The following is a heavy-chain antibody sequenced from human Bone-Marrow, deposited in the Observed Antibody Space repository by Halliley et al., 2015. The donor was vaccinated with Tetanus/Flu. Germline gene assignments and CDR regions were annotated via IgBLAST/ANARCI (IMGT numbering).Heavy chain of an antibody. CDR1: GDSSSNSNHY. V-gene: IGHV4-39*01. D-gene: IGHD3-10*01. J-gene: IGHJ4*02. Sequence: TLSLTCTVSGDSSSNSNHYWGWIRQPPGKGLEWIGSIYYSGSTYYNPSLKSRVTISVDTSKNQFSLKLSSVTAADTAVFFCARSRFGELLQAGFDYWGQGTLVTVSS. CDR2: IYYSGST. CDR3: ARSRFGELLQAGFDY.